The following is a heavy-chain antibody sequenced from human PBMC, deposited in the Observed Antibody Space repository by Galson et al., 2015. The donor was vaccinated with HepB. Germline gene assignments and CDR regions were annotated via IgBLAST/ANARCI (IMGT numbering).Heavy chain of an antibody. CDR3: AKGAGWLQRSRPYFDY. CDR1: GFTFSSYA. V-gene: IGHV3-23*01. J-gene: IGHJ4*02. CDR2: ISGSGGNI. D-gene: IGHD5-24*01. Sequence: SLRLSCAASGFTFSSYAVTRVRQAPGKGLECVSGISGSGGNIHHADSVKGRFTISRDNSKNKLYLQMNSLRAEDTAVYYCAKGAGWLQRSRPYFDYWGQGILVTVSS.